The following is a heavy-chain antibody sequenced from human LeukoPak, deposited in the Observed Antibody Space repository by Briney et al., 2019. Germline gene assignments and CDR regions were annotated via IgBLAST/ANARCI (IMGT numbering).Heavy chain of an antibody. CDR3: ARVPPRVVGANRYYFDY. V-gene: IGHV1-2*02. CDR1: GYTFTGYY. J-gene: IGHJ4*02. D-gene: IGHD1-26*01. CDR2: INPNSGGT. Sequence: ASAKVSCKASGYTFTGYYMHWVRQAPGQGLEWMGWINPNSGGTNYAQKFQGRVTMTRDTSISTAYMELSRLRSDDTAVYYCARVPPRVVGANRYYFDYWGQGTLVTVSS.